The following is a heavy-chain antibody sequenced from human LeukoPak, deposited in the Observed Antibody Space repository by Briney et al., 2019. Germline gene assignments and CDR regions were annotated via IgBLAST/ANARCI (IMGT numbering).Heavy chain of an antibody. CDR3: ARYSTAMVGNYFDY. CDR1: GGSISSGGYY. V-gene: IGHV4-30-2*01. J-gene: IGHJ4*02. CDR2: IYHSGST. Sequence: SQTLSLTCTVSGGSISSGGYYWSWIRQPPGKGLEWIGYIYHSGSTYYNPSLKSRVTISVDRSKNQFSLKLSSVTAADTAVYYCARYSTAMVGNYFDYWGQGTLVTVSS. D-gene: IGHD5-18*01.